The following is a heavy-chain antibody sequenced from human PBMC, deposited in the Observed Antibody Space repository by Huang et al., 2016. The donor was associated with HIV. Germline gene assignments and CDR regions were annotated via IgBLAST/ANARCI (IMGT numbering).Heavy chain of an antibody. J-gene: IGHJ6*02. Sequence: QVQLVQSGAEVKKPGSSVKVSCKASGGTFSTYAISWVRQVPGQGLECMGGIIPTYGTANYAQKFQGTVTITADEFTSTAYVELSSLRSEDTALYYCARGRTRSSLYDSYYGLDVWGQGTTVTVSS. CDR2: IIPTYGTA. D-gene: IGHD6-6*01. V-gene: IGHV1-69*01. CDR1: GGTFSTYA. CDR3: ARGRTRSSLYDSYYGLDV.